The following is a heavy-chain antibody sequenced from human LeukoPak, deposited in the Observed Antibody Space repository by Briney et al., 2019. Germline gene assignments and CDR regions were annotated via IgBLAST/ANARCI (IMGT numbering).Heavy chain of an antibody. CDR2: FSSGVNYN. V-gene: IGHV3-21*06. Sequence: GGSLRLSCEASGFTFSTYSMNWVRQAPGKGLEWVSSFSSGVNYNHYADSVKVRFTISRDNARNSLYLQMNSLRVEDTAVYYCARDGDPSGSYGPYFDLWGQGTPVTVSS. J-gene: IGHJ4*02. CDR3: ARDGDPSGSYGPYFDL. CDR1: GFTFSTYS. D-gene: IGHD3-22*01.